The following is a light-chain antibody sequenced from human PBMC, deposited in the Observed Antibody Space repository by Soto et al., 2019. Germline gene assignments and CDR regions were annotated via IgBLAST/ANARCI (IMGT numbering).Light chain of an antibody. CDR1: SGHSSYA. CDR3: QTWGTGIRV. CDR2: LNSDGSH. J-gene: IGLJ2*01. V-gene: IGLV4-69*01. Sequence: QLVLTQSPSASAFLGASVKLTCTLSSGHSSYAIAWHQQQPEKGPRYLMKLNSDGSHTKGDGIPDRFSGSSSGAERYLIISSLQSEDEADYYCQTWGTGIRVFGGGTQLTVL.